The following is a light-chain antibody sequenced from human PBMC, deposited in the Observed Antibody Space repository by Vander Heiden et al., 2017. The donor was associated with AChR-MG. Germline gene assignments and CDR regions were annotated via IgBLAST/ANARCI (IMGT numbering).Light chain of an antibody. CDR2: GAS. Sequence: ELVVTQSPGTLSLSPGDRATLSCRAGQSVSSIYVAWYQQKLGQAPRLLIYGASYRATGVPDRFSGGGSGTDFTLTISRLGPEVFAVYYCQLFAPSTGGGGYSFGQGTKLEIK. CDR1: QSVSSIY. J-gene: IGKJ2*01. V-gene: IGKV3-20*01. CDR3: QLFAPSTGGGGYS.